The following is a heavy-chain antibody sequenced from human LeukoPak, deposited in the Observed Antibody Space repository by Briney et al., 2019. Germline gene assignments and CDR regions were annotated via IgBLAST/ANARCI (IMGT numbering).Heavy chain of an antibody. CDR3: ARGEYYYDSSGYSPFDY. Sequence: SETLSLTCTVSGGSISSSSYYWGWIRQPPGKGLEWIGSIYYSGSTYYNPSLKSRVTMSVDTSKNQFSLKLSSVTAADTAVYYCARGEYYYDSSGYSPFDYWGQGTLVTVSS. J-gene: IGHJ4*02. CDR1: GGSISSSSYY. D-gene: IGHD3-22*01. V-gene: IGHV4-39*07. CDR2: IYYSGST.